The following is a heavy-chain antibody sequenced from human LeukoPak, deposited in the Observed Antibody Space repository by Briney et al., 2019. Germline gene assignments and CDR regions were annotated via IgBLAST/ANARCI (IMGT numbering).Heavy chain of an antibody. CDR1: GFTFISYA. V-gene: IGHV3-30-3*01. Sequence: GGSLRLSCAASGFTFISYALHWVRQAPGKGLEWVAVISYDGSNKYYADSVKGRFTISRDNSKNTLYLQMNSLRAEDTAVYYCARDDLDDYGDYNHDYWGQGTLVTVSS. CDR2: ISYDGSNK. CDR3: ARDDLDDYGDYNHDY. D-gene: IGHD4-17*01. J-gene: IGHJ4*02.